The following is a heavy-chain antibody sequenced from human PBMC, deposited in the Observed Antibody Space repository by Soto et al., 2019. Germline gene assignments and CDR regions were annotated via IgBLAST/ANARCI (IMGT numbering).Heavy chain of an antibody. CDR2: ISSEVNYK. D-gene: IGHD6-13*01. V-gene: IGHV3-30-3*01. CDR1: GFTFSSYA. CDR3: ARQQKLGVWLFDF. Sequence: QVQLVEYGGGVVQPGRSLELSCAASGFTFSSYALHWVRLAPGKGLDWVAVISSEVNYKYYADSVKGRFTISRDNSRDTLYLKMNSLRAEDTSVYYCARQQKLGVWLFDFWGQGTLVTFSS. J-gene: IGHJ4*02.